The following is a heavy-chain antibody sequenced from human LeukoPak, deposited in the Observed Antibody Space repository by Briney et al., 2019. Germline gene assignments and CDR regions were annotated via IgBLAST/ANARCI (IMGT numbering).Heavy chain of an antibody. CDR2: ISSSGSTI. CDR3: VRGRERVASTNNWFDP. J-gene: IGHJ5*02. Sequence: PGGSLRLSCAASGFTFSSYEMNWVRQAPGKGLEWVSYISSSGSTIYYADSVKGRFTISRDNAKNSLHLQINSLRAEDTAIYYCVRGRERVASTNNWFDPWGHGTLVTVSS. CDR1: GFTFSSYE. V-gene: IGHV3-48*03. D-gene: IGHD2-15*01.